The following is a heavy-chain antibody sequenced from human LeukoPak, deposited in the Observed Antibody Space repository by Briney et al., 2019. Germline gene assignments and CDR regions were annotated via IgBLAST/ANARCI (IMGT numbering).Heavy chain of an antibody. CDR3: ASRGDIVATGYYYYGMDV. CDR2: INPNSGGT. Sequence: ASVKVSCKASGYTFTGYYMHWVRQAPGQGLEWMGWINPNSGGTNYAQKFQGRDTMTRDTSISTAYMELSRLRSDDTAVYYCASRGDIVATGYYYYGMDVWAKGPRPPSP. D-gene: IGHD5-12*01. J-gene: IGHJ6*02. V-gene: IGHV1-2*02. CDR1: GYTFTGYY.